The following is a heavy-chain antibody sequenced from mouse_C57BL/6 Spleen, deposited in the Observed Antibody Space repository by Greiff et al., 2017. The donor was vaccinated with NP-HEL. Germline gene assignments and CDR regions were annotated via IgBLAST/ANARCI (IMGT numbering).Heavy chain of an antibody. J-gene: IGHJ2*01. CDR2: IDPETGGT. CDR3: TVYGYDSYYFDY. Sequence: QVQLKESEAELVRPGASVTLSCKASGYTFTDYEMHWVKQTPVHGLEWIGAIDPETGGTAYNQKFKGKAILTADKSSSTAYMELRSLTSEDSAVYYCTVYGYDSYYFDYWGQGTTLTVSS. V-gene: IGHV1-15*01. CDR1: GYTFTDYE. D-gene: IGHD2-2*01.